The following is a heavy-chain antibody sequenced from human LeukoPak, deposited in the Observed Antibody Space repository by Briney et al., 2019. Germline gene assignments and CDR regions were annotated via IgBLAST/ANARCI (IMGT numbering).Heavy chain of an antibody. J-gene: IGHJ5*02. CDR1: GFTFSSYG. D-gene: IGHD3-10*02. Sequence: GGSLRLSCAASGFTFSSYGMHWVRQAPGKGLEWVAVIWYDGSNKYYADSVKGRFTISRDNSKNTLYLQMNSLRAEDTAVYYCAREPLPYVFDWFDPWGQGTLVTVSS. CDR3: AREPLPYVFDWFDP. V-gene: IGHV3-33*01. CDR2: IWYDGSNK.